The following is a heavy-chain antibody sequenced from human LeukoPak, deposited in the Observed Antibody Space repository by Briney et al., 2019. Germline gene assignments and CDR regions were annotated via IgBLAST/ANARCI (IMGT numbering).Heavy chain of an antibody. CDR3: ATGPVTIFGVVPAFDY. CDR1: GYTLTELS. D-gene: IGHD3-3*01. J-gene: IGHJ4*02. V-gene: IGHV1-24*01. Sequence: ASVKVSCKVSGYTLTELSMHWVRQAPGKGLEWMGGFDPEDGETIYAQKFQGRVTMTEGTSTDTAYMELSSLRSEDTAVYYCATGPVTIFGVVPAFDYWGQGTLVTVSS. CDR2: FDPEDGET.